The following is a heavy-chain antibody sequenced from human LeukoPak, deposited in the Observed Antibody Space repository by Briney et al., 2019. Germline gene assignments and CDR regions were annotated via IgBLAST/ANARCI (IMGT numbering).Heavy chain of an antibody. CDR3: ARHAARGIAAAGTQSRDNWFDP. CDR2: INHSGST. J-gene: IGHJ5*02. V-gene: IGHV4-34*01. Sequence: SETLSLTCAVYGGSFSGYYWSWIRQPPGKGLEWIGEINHSGSTNYNPSLKSRVTISVDTSKNQFSLKLSSVTAADTAVYYCARHAARGIAAAGTQSRDNWFDPWGQGTLVTVSS. CDR1: GGSFSGYY. D-gene: IGHD6-13*01.